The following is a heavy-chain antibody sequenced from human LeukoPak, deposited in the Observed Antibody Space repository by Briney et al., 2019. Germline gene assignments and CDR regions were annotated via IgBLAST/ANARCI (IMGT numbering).Heavy chain of an antibody. V-gene: IGHV3-7*01. CDR2: IKQDGSET. CDR1: GFNFYNFW. CDR3: ARDSGSRSSGLFDY. J-gene: IGHJ4*02. D-gene: IGHD2-15*01. Sequence: GSLRLSCAASGFNFYNFWMTWVRQAPGKGLEWVANIKQDGSETYYAGSVKGRFTISRDNAKNSVSLQINTLRADDTAVYYCARDSGSRSSGLFDYWGQGTLVTVSS.